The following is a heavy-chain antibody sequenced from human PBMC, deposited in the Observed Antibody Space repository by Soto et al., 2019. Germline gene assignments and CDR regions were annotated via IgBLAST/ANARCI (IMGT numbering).Heavy chain of an antibody. Sequence: PSGTLSLTCAVSGGSISSSNWWSWVRQPPGKGLEWIGEIYHSGSTNYNPSLKSRVTISVDKSKNQFSLKLSSVTAADTAVYYCAREVISGGYWMYAIPYGMDVWGQGTTVTVSS. J-gene: IGHJ6*02. CDR2: IYHSGST. D-gene: IGHD2-8*01. CDR3: AREVISGGYWMYAIPYGMDV. V-gene: IGHV4-4*02. CDR1: GGSISSSNW.